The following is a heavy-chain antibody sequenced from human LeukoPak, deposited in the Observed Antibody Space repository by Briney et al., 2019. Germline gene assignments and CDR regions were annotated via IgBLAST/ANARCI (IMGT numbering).Heavy chain of an antibody. CDR1: GFTFSSYA. CDR3: AKGYSSNDY. Sequence: GGSLRLSCAASGFTFSSYAMSWVRQAPGKGLEWVSGISAGGGGTYYADSVKGRFTISRDNSKNTLYLQMNSLRDEDTAVHYCAKGYSSNDYWGQGTLVTVSS. J-gene: IGHJ4*02. CDR2: ISAGGGGT. D-gene: IGHD6-13*01. V-gene: IGHV3-23*01.